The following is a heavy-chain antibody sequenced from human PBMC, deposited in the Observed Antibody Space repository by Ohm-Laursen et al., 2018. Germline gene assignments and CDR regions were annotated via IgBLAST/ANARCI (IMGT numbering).Heavy chain of an antibody. D-gene: IGHD2-15*01. CDR2: IKQDGSEK. CDR1: GFTFSSYW. V-gene: IGHV3-7*01. Sequence: LSLTCTASGFTFSSYWMSWVRQAPGKGLEWVANIKQDGSEKYYVDSVKGRFTISRDNAKNSLYLQMNSLRAEDTAVYYCARDYRGWWKTLWGQGTLVTVSS. CDR3: ARDYRGWWKTL. J-gene: IGHJ4*02.